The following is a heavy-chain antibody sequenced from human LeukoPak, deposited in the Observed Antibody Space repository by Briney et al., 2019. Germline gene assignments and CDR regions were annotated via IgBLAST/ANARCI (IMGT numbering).Heavy chain of an antibody. CDR2: IWYDGSNK. J-gene: IGHJ4*02. CDR1: GFTFSSYG. CDR3: AKDGGLDYDFWSGYHRTAYYFDY. D-gene: IGHD3-3*01. Sequence: GGSLRLSCAACGFTFSSYGMHWVRQAPGKGLEGVAVIWYDGSNKYYADSVKGRFTISSDNSKNTLYPQMNSLRAEATAVYYCAKDGGLDYDFWSGYHRTAYYFDYWGQGTLVTVS. V-gene: IGHV3-33*06.